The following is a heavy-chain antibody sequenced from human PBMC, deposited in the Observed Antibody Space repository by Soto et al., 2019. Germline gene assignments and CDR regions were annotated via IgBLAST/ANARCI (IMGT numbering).Heavy chain of an antibody. D-gene: IGHD3-22*01. CDR3: VRMGFSGYFFLAYDSYGIYV. CDR1: GCSVPTYY. J-gene: IGHJ6*02. CDR2: IYPDDSDT. V-gene: IGHV5-51*01. Sequence: PGEALKISGKGSGCSVPTYYIGWVRQMPGKDLEWMAIIYPDDSDTRYSPSFQGQVTISADKSISTAYLQWSSLKASDTAMYYCVRMGFSGYFFLAYDSYGIYVCSQRTTVPVS.